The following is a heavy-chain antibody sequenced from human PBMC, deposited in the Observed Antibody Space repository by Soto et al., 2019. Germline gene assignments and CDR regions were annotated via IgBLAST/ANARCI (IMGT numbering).Heavy chain of an antibody. CDR3: ARDRGLQIPPAGQLNWFDP. CDR2: IYYSGST. Sequence: SETLSLTCTVSGGSISSYYWSCIRQPPGKGLEWIGYIYYSGSTNYNPSLKSRVTISVDTSKNQFSLKLSSVTAADTAVYYCARDRGLQIPPAGQLNWFDPWGQGTLVTVSS. CDR1: GGSISSYY. J-gene: IGHJ5*02. V-gene: IGHV4-59*01. D-gene: IGHD6-13*01.